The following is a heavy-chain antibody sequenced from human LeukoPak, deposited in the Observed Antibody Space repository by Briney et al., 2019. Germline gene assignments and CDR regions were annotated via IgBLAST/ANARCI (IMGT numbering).Heavy chain of an antibody. CDR1: GFTFSSYS. Sequence: GGSLRLSCAASGFTFSSYSMSWVRQAPGKGLEWVSAISGSGGSTHYAAYVTGRFTISRNNSKNKLYLSTNSLRGEHTAVYSCAQSLRSMVRGVREFDYWGQGTLVTVSS. CDR2: ISGSGGST. CDR3: AQSLRSMVRGVREFDY. V-gene: IGHV3-23*01. D-gene: IGHD3-10*01. J-gene: IGHJ4*02.